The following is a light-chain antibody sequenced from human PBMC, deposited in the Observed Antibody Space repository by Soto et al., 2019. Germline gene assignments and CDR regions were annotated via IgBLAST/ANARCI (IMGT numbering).Light chain of an antibody. CDR2: GAS. CDR1: QSVSGTY. V-gene: IGKV3-20*01. Sequence: EIVLTQSPGTLSLSPGETAALSCRASQSVSGTYLAWYQQKPGQAPRLLIYGASRRANGIPDRFSGCGSGTDFTLTISRLEPEDFAVYYCQQYGNSPQTFCQGTNLEIK. CDR3: QQYGNSPQT. J-gene: IGKJ2*01.